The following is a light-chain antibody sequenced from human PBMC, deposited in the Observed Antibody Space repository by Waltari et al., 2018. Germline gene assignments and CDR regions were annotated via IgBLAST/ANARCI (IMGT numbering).Light chain of an antibody. Sequence: QTVVTQEPSFSVSPGGTVTLTCGLTSGSVYSSYYHSWYQQTPGQAPRPLIYSTNTRSSGVPGRLSGSILGNKAGLTITGAQADDESDYYWVLYMGGGILFGGGTKLTVL. V-gene: IGLV8-61*01. CDR1: SGSVYSSYY. CDR3: VLYMGGGIL. CDR2: STN. J-gene: IGLJ3*02.